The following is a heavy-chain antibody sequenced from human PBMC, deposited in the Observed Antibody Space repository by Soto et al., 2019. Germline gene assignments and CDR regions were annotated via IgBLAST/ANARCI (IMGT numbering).Heavy chain of an antibody. J-gene: IGHJ4*02. Sequence: ASEKVSCKASGYTFTSYYMHWVRQAPGQGLEWMGIINPSGGSTSYAQKFQGRVTMTRDTSTSTVYMELSSLRSEDTAVYYCARAGYYDSSGLASHQEGFDYWGQGTLVTVSS. CDR1: GYTFTSYY. V-gene: IGHV1-46*01. D-gene: IGHD3-22*01. CDR2: INPSGGST. CDR3: ARAGYYDSSGLASHQEGFDY.